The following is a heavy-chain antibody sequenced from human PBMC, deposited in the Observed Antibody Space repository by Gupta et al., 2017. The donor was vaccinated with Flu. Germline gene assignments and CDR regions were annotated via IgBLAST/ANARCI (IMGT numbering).Heavy chain of an antibody. V-gene: IGHV3-48*03. Sequence: EVQLVESGGGLVQPGGSLRLSCAASGFTLSDHDVSWVRQAPGKGLEWISFISSSGVVYYTDSVKGRFTISRDSAKNSVYLQMDSLRAEDTAVYYCARGHWDSWGQGTLVTVSS. CDR2: ISSSGVV. CDR3: ARGHWDS. J-gene: IGHJ4*02. CDR1: GFTLSDHD.